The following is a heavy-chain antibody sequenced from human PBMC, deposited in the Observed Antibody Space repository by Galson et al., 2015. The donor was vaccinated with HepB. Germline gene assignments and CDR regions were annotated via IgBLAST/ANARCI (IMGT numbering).Heavy chain of an antibody. CDR2: IDPSDSYT. CDR3: ASRPVGAAAGPNNIDY. D-gene: IGHD6-13*01. V-gene: IGHV5-10-1*01. J-gene: IGHJ4*02. CDR1: GYSFTSYW. Sequence: QSGAEVKKPGESLRISCKGSGYSFTSYWISWVRQMPGKGLEWMGRIDPSDSYTNYSPSFQGHVTISADKSISTAYLQWSSLKASDTAMYYCASRPVGAAAGPNNIDYWGQGTLVTVSS.